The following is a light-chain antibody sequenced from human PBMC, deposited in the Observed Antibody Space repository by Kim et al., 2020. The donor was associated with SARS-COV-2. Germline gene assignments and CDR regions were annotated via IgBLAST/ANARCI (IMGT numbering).Light chain of an antibody. Sequence: PAETGTLGCRARPGVSSNYLAGDQQKPVQAPRLLIYGVSSRATGIPDRFSGSGSGTDFTLTITRLEPEDFAVYYCQQYSSSPATFGQGTKVDIK. J-gene: IGKJ1*01. CDR2: GVS. CDR1: PGVSSNY. V-gene: IGKV3-20*01. CDR3: QQYSSSPAT.